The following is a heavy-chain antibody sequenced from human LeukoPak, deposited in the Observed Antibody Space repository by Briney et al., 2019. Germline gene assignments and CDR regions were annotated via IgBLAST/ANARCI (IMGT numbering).Heavy chain of an antibody. CDR3: ARGGPYYYGSGSYNWFDP. CDR1: GYTFTSYD. CDR2: MNPNSGNT. J-gene: IGHJ5*02. D-gene: IGHD3-10*01. V-gene: IGHV1-8*01. Sequence: GASVTVSCKASGYTFTSYDINWVRQATGQGLEWMGWMNPNSGNTGYAQKFQGRVTMTRNTSISTAYMELSSLRSEDTAVHYCARGGPYYYGSGSYNWFDPWGQGTLVTVSS.